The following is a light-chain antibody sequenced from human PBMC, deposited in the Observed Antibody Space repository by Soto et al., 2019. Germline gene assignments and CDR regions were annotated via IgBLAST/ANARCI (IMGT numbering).Light chain of an antibody. CDR1: SSDDGDYNY. Sequence: QSALTQPRSVSGSPGQSVTISCTGTSSDDGDYNYVSWYQQHPGKAPKLLIYAVNMRPSGVPDRFSGSKSGNTASLTISGLQAEYEADYSCCSYAGSYTWVFGGGTELTVL. CDR2: AVN. CDR3: CSYAGSYTWV. V-gene: IGLV2-11*01. J-gene: IGLJ3*02.